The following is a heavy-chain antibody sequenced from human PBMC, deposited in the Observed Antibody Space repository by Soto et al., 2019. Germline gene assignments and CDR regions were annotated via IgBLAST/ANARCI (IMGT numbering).Heavy chain of an antibody. D-gene: IGHD3-16*01. CDR3: ASIRGWGTFRYYFDY. CDR1: GGSINNSHYY. CDR2: LSFSGGT. Sequence: QLQLQESGPGLVKPSETLSLSCTVSGGSINNSHYYWGWIRQPPGKGLEWIGSLSFSGGTYSKPSLKRRVTISVDTSKNQCSLRLNSVTAADTAVYYCASIRGWGTFRYYFDYWGQGTLVTVSS. V-gene: IGHV4-39*01. J-gene: IGHJ4*02.